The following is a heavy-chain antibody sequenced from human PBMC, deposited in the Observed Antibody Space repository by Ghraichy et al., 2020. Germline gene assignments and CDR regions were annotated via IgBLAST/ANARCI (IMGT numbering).Heavy chain of an antibody. D-gene: IGHD1-1*01. CDR1: GYNFITYD. CDR3: TRTTDS. V-gene: IGHV1-8*02. J-gene: IGHJ4*02. CDR2: VNPNTGHT. Sequence: ASVKVSCKASGYNFITYDINWVRQAPGQGLEWMGWVNPNTGHTGSAQSFQGRVSLTTDSSTGTAYMELRSLRFDDTAVYYCTRTTDSWGQGTLVTVSS.